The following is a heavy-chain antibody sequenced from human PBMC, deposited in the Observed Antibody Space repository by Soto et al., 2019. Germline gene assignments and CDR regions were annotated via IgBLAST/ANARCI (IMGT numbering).Heavy chain of an antibody. CDR2: MYHSGTT. Sequence: SETLSLTCTVSGGSISNYYWSWIRQPPGKGLEWIGYMYHSGTTNYNPSLKSRVTISIDTSKNQFSLRLSSVTAADTAVYYCARGRYYFDYWGQGALVTXPQ. V-gene: IGHV4-59*01. J-gene: IGHJ4*02. CDR1: GGSISNYY. CDR3: ARGRYYFDY.